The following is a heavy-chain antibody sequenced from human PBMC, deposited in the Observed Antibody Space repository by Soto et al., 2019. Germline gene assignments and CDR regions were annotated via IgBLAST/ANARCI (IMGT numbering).Heavy chain of an antibody. CDR1: GGTFNSYG. CDR3: ARDSEMTRMEIGALGV. CDR2: IIPIFGTP. J-gene: IGHJ3*01. V-gene: IGHV1-69*06. D-gene: IGHD2-2*01. Sequence: QVHLVQSGAEVKKPGSSVKVSCKVSGGTFNSYGISWVRQAPGQGLEWMGGIIPIFGTPIYAQKFQGRVTIIADKTTSTAYMEVTSLRSEDAAVYFCARDSEMTRMEIGALGVWGQGTKVTV.